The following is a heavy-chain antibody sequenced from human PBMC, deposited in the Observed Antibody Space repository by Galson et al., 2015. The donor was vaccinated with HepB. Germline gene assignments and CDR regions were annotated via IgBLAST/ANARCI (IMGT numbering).Heavy chain of an antibody. CDR2: INPYNGGI. J-gene: IGHJ1*01. Sequence: SVKVSCKASGYTFTSYGITWVRQAPGQGLEWVGWINPYNGGINYAQKFQSRVTMTTDTSTAYMEPRSLRSDDTAVYYCARGPWFGELTGILVLQHWGQGTLVTVSS. CDR3: ARGPWFGELTGILVLQH. CDR1: GYTFTSYG. V-gene: IGHV1-18*04. D-gene: IGHD3-10*01.